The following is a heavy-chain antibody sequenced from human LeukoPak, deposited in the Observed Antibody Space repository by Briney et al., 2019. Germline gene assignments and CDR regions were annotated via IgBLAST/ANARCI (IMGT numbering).Heavy chain of an antibody. Sequence: PGGSLRLSCAASGFIFSSFEMNWVRQAPGKGLEWVSYISTSGSPIYYADSVKGRFTLSRDNAKNSLYLQMNSLRAEDTAVYYCARSNWGHYAFDIWGQGTMVTVSS. D-gene: IGHD7-27*01. CDR2: ISTSGSPI. CDR3: ARSNWGHYAFDI. J-gene: IGHJ3*02. CDR1: GFIFSSFE. V-gene: IGHV3-48*03.